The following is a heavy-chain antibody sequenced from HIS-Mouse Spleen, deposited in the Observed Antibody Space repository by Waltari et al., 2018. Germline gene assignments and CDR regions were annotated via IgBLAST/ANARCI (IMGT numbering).Heavy chain of an antibody. CDR1: GGSISSGGYY. CDR3: ARSPYYDFWSGYSDNWVDP. V-gene: IGHV4-31*03. CDR2: IYDSGGT. J-gene: IGHJ5*02. D-gene: IGHD3-3*01. Sequence: QVQLQESGPGLVKPSQTLSLTCTVSGGSISSGGYYWSWIRQHPGKGLEWIGDIYDSGGTDYNPYLKSRVTISVDTAKNQVSLKLGSVTAADTAGYYGARSPYYDFWSGYSDNWVDPWGQGTLVTVSS.